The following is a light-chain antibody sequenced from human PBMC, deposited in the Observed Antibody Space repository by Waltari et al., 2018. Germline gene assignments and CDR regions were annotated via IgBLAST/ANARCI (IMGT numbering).Light chain of an antibody. J-gene: IGLJ2*01. CDR1: SRDIGSYNF. Sequence: QSALTQPASVSGSPGQSITISCAGTSRDIGSYNFVSCYQQHPGKSPKLIIYDFSNRPSGVSDRFSGSKSGNTASLTISGLQADDEATYYCNSYTTGSSLTVIFGGGTKLTVL. V-gene: IGLV2-14*01. CDR2: DFS. CDR3: NSYTTGSSLTVI.